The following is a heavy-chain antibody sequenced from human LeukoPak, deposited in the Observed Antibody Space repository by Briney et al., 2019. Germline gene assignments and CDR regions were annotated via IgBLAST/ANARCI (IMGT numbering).Heavy chain of an antibody. CDR3: ARRTLIVPYSMDV. CDR2: LSGSGVAT. V-gene: IGHV3-23*01. CDR1: GFTFSDYA. J-gene: IGHJ6*02. Sequence: GGSLRLSCAASGFTFSDYAMNWVRQAPGEGLKWVSTLSGSGVATYYADSVRGRFTISRDNSKNTLYLQMSSLSAEDSAVYYCARRTLIVPYSMDVWGQGTTVIVPS. D-gene: IGHD2-2*01.